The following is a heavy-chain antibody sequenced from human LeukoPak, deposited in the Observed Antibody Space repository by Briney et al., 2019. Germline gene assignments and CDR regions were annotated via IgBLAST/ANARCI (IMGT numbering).Heavy chain of an antibody. D-gene: IGHD1-26*01. CDR3: ARGSRWELPLDY. Sequence: RSSETLSLTCTASGGSISSGGYYWSWIRQSPGKGLEWIGEINHSGSTNYNPSLKSRVTISLDTSKNQFSLKLSSVTAADTAVYYCARGSRWELPLDYWGQGTLVTVSS. J-gene: IGHJ4*02. CDR2: INHSGST. V-gene: IGHV4-39*07. CDR1: GGSISSGGYY.